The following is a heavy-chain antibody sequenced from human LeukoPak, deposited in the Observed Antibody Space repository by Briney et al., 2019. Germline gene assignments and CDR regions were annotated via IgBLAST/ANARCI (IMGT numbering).Heavy chain of an antibody. D-gene: IGHD6-19*01. J-gene: IGHJ4*02. Sequence: PSETLSLTCTVSGGSISSSNYYWGWIRQPPGKGLEWIGSIYYSGTTYYNPSLKSRVTISVDTSKNQFSLKLSSVTAADTAVYFCARRPIAVAGTIDYWGQGTLVTVSS. CDR1: GGSISSSNYY. CDR3: ARRPIAVAGTIDY. CDR2: IYYSGTT. V-gene: IGHV4-39*01.